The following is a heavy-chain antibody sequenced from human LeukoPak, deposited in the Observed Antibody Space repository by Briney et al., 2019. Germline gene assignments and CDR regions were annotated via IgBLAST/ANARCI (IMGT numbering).Heavy chain of an antibody. CDR2: ISYDGSNK. Sequence: PGRSLRLSCAASGFTFSSYGMHWVRQAPGKGLEWVAVISYDGSNKYYADSVKGRFTISRDNAKNSLYLQMNSLRAEDTAVYYCARDRQLAGIDAYLQNYYYYYMDVWGKGTTVTVSS. V-gene: IGHV3-30*03. CDR1: GFTFSSYG. J-gene: IGHJ6*03. CDR3: ARDRQLAGIDAYLQNYYYYYMDV. D-gene: IGHD6-6*01.